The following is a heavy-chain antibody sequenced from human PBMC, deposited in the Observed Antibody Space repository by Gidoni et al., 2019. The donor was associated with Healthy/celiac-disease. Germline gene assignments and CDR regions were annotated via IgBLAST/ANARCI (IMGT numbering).Heavy chain of an antibody. CDR3: AAEVISGSYYTSQYNWFDP. V-gene: IGHV1-69*06. CDR2: IIPIFGTA. CDR1: GGPFSSYA. J-gene: IGHJ5*02. D-gene: IGHD3-10*01. Sequence: QVQLVQSGAEVKKPGSSVKVSCKASGGPFSSYAISWVRQAPGQGLEWMGGIIPIFGTANYAQKFQGRVTITADKSTSTAYMELSSLRSEDTAVYYCAAEVISGSYYTSQYNWFDPWGQGTLVTVSS.